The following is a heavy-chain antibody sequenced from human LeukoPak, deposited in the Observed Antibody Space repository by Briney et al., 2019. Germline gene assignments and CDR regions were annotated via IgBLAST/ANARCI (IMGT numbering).Heavy chain of an antibody. CDR3: ARDSVYSSSWYYFDY. V-gene: IGHV6-1*01. J-gene: IGHJ4*02. CDR2: TYYRYKWYN. CDR1: GDSVSSNSAG. D-gene: IGHD6-13*01. Sequence: SQTLSLTCAISGDSVSSNSAGWNWIRQSPSRGVERLGRTYYRYKWYNDYAVSVKSRITINPITSKNQISLHLNSVTPEDTAEYYCARDSVYSSSWYYFDYWGQGTLVTVSS.